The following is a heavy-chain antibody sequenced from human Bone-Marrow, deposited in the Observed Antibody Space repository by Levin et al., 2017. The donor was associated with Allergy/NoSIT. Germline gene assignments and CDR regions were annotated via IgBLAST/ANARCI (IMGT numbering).Heavy chain of an antibody. Sequence: SCAVYGGSFSGYYWSWIRQPPGKGLEWIGEINHSGSTNYNPSLKSRVTISVDTSKNQFSLKLSSVTAADTAVYYCARVNPGPYYFDYWGQGTLVTVSS. CDR3: ARVNPGPYYFDY. V-gene: IGHV4-34*01. J-gene: IGHJ4*02. CDR1: GGSFSGYY. CDR2: INHSGST. D-gene: IGHD1-14*01.